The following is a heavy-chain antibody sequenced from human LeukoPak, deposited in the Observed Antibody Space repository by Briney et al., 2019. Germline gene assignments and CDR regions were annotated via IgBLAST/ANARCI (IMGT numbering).Heavy chain of an antibody. CDR3: ARATFLYCSSSTCLFDY. CDR1: GYTFTDYY. Sequence: ASVKVSCKASGYTFTDYYMHWVRQSPGQRFEWMGWINPNDGDTNYQGSVTMTRDTSISTAHMEVSRLRSDDTAVYYCARATFLYCSSSTCLFDYWGKGTLVTVS. J-gene: IGHJ4*02. V-gene: IGHV1-2*02. CDR2: INPNDGDT. D-gene: IGHD2-2*01.